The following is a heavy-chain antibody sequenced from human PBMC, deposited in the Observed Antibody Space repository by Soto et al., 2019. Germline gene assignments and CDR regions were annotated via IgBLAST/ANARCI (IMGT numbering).Heavy chain of an antibody. D-gene: IGHD3-3*01. V-gene: IGHV4-31*03. CDR2: IYYSGIT. CDR1: GGSISSGGYY. Sequence: PSETLSLTCTVSGGSISSGGYYWSWIRQHPGKGLEWIGYIYYSGITYYNPSLKSRVTISVDTSKNQFSLKLSSVTAADTAVYYCARSHITIFGVVIEFDYWGQGTLVTVSS. J-gene: IGHJ4*02. CDR3: ARSHITIFGVVIEFDY.